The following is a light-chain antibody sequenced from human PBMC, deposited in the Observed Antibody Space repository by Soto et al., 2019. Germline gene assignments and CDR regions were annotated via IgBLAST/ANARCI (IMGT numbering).Light chain of an antibody. V-gene: IGLV2-14*01. CDR3: SSFTSRFTFV. Sequence: QSVLTQPASVSGSPGQSSSISCTGTRSDVGDYNYVSWSQQHPGKAPTLMITEVTTRPSGVSDRFSGSKSGNTASLTISGLQAEDEADYYCSSFTSRFTFVFGTGTKVTVL. CDR2: EVT. J-gene: IGLJ1*01. CDR1: RSDVGDYNY.